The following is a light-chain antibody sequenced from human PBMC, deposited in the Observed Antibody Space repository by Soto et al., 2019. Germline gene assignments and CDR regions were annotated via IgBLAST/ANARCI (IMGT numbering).Light chain of an antibody. J-gene: IGLJ2*01. CDR2: QDT. CDR3: QTWDSSTAV. CDR1: KWGNKY. V-gene: IGLV3-1*01. Sequence: SYELTQPPSVSVSPGQTASITCSGDKWGNKYACWYQQKPGQSPVLVIYQDTKRPSGIPEGFSGSNSGNTATLTISGTQAMDEADYYCQTWDSSTAVFGGGTKLTVL.